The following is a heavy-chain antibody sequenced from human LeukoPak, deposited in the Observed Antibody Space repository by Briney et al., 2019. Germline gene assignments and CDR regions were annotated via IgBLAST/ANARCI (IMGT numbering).Heavy chain of an antibody. CDR3: ARQPANTAAFDI. Sequence: SETLSITCTVSGGSMSTYYWSWIRQAPGKGLEWIAYVRDNGENNYNPSLKSRVAISVDTANNQISLRLNFVTAADTAIYYCARQPANTAAFDIWGLGTMVTVSS. CDR1: GGSMSTYY. J-gene: IGHJ3*02. D-gene: IGHD5-18*01. V-gene: IGHV4-59*08. CDR2: VRDNGEN.